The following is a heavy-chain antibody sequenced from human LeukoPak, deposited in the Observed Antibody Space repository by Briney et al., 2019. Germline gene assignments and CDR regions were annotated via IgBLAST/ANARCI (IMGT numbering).Heavy chain of an antibody. Sequence: PGGSLRLSCAASGFTFSDYYMSWIRQAPGKGLEWVSYISSSGSTIYYADSVKGRFTISRDNAKNSLYLQMNSLRAEDTAVYYCVRGSVDTAMATGSDAFDIWGQGTMVTVPS. V-gene: IGHV3-11*01. CDR1: GFTFSDYY. D-gene: IGHD5-18*01. J-gene: IGHJ3*02. CDR3: VRGSVDTAMATGSDAFDI. CDR2: ISSSGSTI.